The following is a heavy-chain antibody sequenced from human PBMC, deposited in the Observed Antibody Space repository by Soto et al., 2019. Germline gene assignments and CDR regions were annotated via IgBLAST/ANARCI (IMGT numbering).Heavy chain of an antibody. J-gene: IGHJ4*02. D-gene: IGHD3-3*01. V-gene: IGHV3-23*01. CDR3: AKDLHDFWSRGFDY. Sequence: GGSLRLSCAASGFTFSSYAMSWVRQAPGKGLEWVSAISGSGGSTYYADSVKGRFTISRDNSKNTLYLQMKSLRAEVTAVYYCAKDLHDFWSRGFDYWGQGTLVTVSS. CDR1: GFTFSSYA. CDR2: ISGSGGST.